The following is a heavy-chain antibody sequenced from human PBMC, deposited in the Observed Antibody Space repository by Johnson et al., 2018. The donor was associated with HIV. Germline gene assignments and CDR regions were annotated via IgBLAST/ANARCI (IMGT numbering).Heavy chain of an antibody. V-gene: IGHV3-30*14. Sequence: QVQLVESGGGVVQPGRSLRLSCAASGFTFSNYALHWVRQAPGMGLAWVAVISHDGSNKYYADSVKGRFTISRDNSKNTLYLQMGSLRAEDMAVYYCARNRGDSPPDAFDIWGQGTMVTVSS. CDR1: GFTFSNYA. CDR2: ISHDGSNK. CDR3: ARNRGDSPPDAFDI. D-gene: IGHD3-10*01. J-gene: IGHJ3*02.